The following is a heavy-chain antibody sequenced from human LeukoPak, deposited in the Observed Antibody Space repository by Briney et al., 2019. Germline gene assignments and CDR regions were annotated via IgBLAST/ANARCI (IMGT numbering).Heavy chain of an antibody. Sequence: GGSLRLSCAVSGFTFSGRAMSWVRQAPGKGLEWVSAISGSGGSTYYADSVKGRFTISRDNSKNTLYLQMNSLSAEDTAVYYCANSSSMIVVVYNWFDPWGQGTLVTVSS. J-gene: IGHJ5*02. CDR2: ISGSGGST. D-gene: IGHD3-22*01. CDR1: GFTFSGRA. CDR3: ANSSSMIVVVYNWFDP. V-gene: IGHV3-23*01.